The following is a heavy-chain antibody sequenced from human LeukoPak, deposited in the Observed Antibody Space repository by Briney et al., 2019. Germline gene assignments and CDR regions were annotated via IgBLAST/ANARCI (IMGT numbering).Heavy chain of an antibody. Sequence: GESLKISCQTSGYTLSKYWIGWVRQKSGKGLEWIGIIDPNDSDTRYSPSFQGPVTISADTSTSTAYLQWSSLMASDNAMYYCVRGRGYYDSYNGYYDPDNWFETWGQGTLVTVSS. J-gene: IGHJ5*02. CDR2: IDPNDSDT. CDR1: GYTLSKYW. V-gene: IGHV5-51*01. D-gene: IGHD3-16*01. CDR3: VRGRGYYDSYNGYYDPDNWFET.